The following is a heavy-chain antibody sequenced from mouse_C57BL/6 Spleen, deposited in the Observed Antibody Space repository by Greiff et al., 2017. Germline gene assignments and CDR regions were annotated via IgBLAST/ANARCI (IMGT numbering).Heavy chain of an antibody. Sequence: VQLVESGAELAKPGASVKLSCKASGYTFTSYWMHWVKQRPGQGLEWIGYINPSSGYTKYNQKFKDKATLTADKSSRTAYMQLSSLTYEDSAVYYCARLELGGGDYFDYWGQGTTLTVSS. V-gene: IGHV1-7*01. CDR1: GYTFTSYW. J-gene: IGHJ2*01. CDR2: INPSSGYT. CDR3: ARLELGGGDYFDY. D-gene: IGHD4-1*01.